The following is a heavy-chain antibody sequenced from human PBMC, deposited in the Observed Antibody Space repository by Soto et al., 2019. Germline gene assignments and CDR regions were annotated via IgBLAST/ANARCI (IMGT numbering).Heavy chain of an antibody. CDR2: ISGSGGST. J-gene: IGHJ4*02. V-gene: IGHV3-23*01. CDR1: GFTFSSYA. Sequence: GGSLRLSCAASGFTFSSYAMSWVRQAPGKGLEWVSAISGSGGSTYYADSVKGRFTISRDNSKNTLYLQMNSLRAEDTAVYYCAKRTGPPIAAAGDYWGQGTLVTVSS. CDR3: AKRTGPPIAAAGDY. D-gene: IGHD6-13*01.